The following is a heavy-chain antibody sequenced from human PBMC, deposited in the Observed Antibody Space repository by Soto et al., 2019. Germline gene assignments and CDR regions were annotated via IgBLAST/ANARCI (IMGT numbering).Heavy chain of an antibody. CDR1: GYSFTSYW. D-gene: IGHD6-6*01. J-gene: IGHJ6*02. CDR3: ASSGVGSSSSRPNGMDV. Sequence: GESLKISCKGSGYSFTSYWIGWVRQMPGKGLEWMGIIYPGDSDTRYSPSFQGQVTISADKSISTAYLQWSSLKASDTAMYYCASSGVGSSSSRPNGMDVWGQGATVTVSS. CDR2: IYPGDSDT. V-gene: IGHV5-51*01.